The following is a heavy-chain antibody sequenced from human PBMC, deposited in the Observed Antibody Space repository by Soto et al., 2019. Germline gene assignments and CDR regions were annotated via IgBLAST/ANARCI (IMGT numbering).Heavy chain of an antibody. CDR2: IIPILGIA. CDR1: GGTFSSYT. CDR3: AKTHIAEACMGY. D-gene: IGHD6-19*01. V-gene: IGHV1-69*02. Sequence: QVQLVQSGAEVKKPGSSVKVSCKASGGTFSSYTISWVRQAPGQGLEWMGRIIPILGIANYSKKYQGRITINADKSTSTAYMALSSLRSEDTAVYYCAKTHIAEACMGYWGQGALVT. J-gene: IGHJ4*02.